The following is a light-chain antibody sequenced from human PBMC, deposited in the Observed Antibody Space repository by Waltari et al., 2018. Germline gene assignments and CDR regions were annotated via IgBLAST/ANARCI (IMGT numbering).Light chain of an antibody. Sequence: EIVLTQSPGTLSLSPGESATLSCRTSQSGTRALAWYQQKPGQAPMLLIYGASNRATGMPDRFSGSGSGTDFSLTISSLEPEDFAVYYCQHYLRLPVTFGQGTKVEVK. CDR1: QSGTRA. J-gene: IGKJ1*01. CDR2: GAS. CDR3: QHYLRLPVT. V-gene: IGKV3-20*01.